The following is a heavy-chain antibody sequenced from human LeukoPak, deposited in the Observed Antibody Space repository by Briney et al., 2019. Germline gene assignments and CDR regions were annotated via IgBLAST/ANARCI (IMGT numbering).Heavy chain of an antibody. Sequence: KPGESLKISCKGSGYSFTSYWIGWVRQMPGKGLEWMGIIYPGDSDTRYSPSFQGQVTISADKSISTAYLQWSSLKASDTAMYYCARRGYCSGGGCFSHAFDIWGQGTVVTVSS. CDR1: GYSFTSYW. CDR3: ARRGYCSGGGCFSHAFDI. CDR2: IYPGDSDT. J-gene: IGHJ3*02. D-gene: IGHD2-15*01. V-gene: IGHV5-51*03.